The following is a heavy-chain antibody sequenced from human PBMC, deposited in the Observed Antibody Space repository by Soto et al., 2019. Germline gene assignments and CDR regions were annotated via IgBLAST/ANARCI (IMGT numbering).Heavy chain of an antibody. J-gene: IGHJ6*02. CDR3: ARPRSGSYYYGMDV. CDR1: GYTFTSYD. Sequence: QVQLVQSGAEVKKPGASVKVSCKASGYTFTSYDINWVRQATGQGLEWMGWMNPNSGNTGYAQKFQGRVTMTRNTSIITAYMELSSLRSEATAVYYCARPRSGSYYYGMDVWGQGTAVTVS. V-gene: IGHV1-8*01. D-gene: IGHD3-3*01. CDR2: MNPNSGNT.